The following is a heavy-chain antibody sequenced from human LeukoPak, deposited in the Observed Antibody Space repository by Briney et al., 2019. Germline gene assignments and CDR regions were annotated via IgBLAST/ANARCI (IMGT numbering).Heavy chain of an antibody. Sequence: TGGSLRLSCAASGFTFSSYAMSWVRQAPGKGLEWVSAINSAGSTYYGDSVRGRFTISRDNSKNVLHLQMNSLKTEDTAVYYCTTEGRVAGTQHPFDYWGQGTLVTVSS. D-gene: IGHD6-19*01. CDR1: GFTFSSYA. J-gene: IGHJ4*02. CDR2: INSAGST. CDR3: TTEGRVAGTQHPFDY. V-gene: IGHV3-23*01.